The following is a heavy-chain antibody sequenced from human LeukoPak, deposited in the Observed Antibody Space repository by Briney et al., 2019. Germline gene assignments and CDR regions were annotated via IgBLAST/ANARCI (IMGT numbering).Heavy chain of an antibody. D-gene: IGHD2-2*01. V-gene: IGHV3-7*01. CDR2: IKQDGSAK. Sequence: PGGSLRLSCTASGFTFSDYWMTWVCQAPGKGLERVANIKQDGSAKYYVDSVKGRFTISRDNAKNSLYLQMDSLRVEDTATYYCARWRGSTSERSDYWGQGTLVTVSS. J-gene: IGHJ4*02. CDR3: ARWRGSTSERSDY. CDR1: GFTFSDYW.